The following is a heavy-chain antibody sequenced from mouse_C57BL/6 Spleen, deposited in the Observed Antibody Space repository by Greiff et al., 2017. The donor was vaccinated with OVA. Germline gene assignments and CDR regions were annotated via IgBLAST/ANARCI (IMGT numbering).Heavy chain of an antibody. Sequence: QVQLKESGPGLVAPSQSLSITCTVSGFSLTSYAISWVRQPPGTGLEWLGVIWTGGGTNYNSALNSRLSISKDNSKSQVFLKMNSLQTDDTARYYCARKGGDGYYGAVEFDYWGQGTTLTVSS. CDR3: ARKGGDGYYGAVEFDY. J-gene: IGHJ2*01. CDR1: GFSLTSYA. V-gene: IGHV2-9-1*01. D-gene: IGHD2-3*01. CDR2: IWTGGGT.